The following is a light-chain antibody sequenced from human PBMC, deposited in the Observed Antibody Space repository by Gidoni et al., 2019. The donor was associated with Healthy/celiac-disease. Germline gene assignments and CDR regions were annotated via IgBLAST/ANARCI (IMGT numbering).Light chain of an antibody. J-gene: IGLJ3*02. CDR2: QDS. V-gene: IGLV3-1*01. Sequence: SYELTQPPSVSVSPGQTASITCSGDKLGDKYACWYQQKPSQSPVLVIYQDSKRPSGIPERFSGSNSGNTATLTINGTQAMDEADYYCQAWDSSRWVFGGGTKLTVL. CDR1: KLGDKY. CDR3: QAWDSSRWV.